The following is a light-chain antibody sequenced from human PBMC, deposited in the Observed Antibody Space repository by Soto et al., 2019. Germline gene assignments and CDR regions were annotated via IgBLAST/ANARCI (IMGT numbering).Light chain of an antibody. V-gene: IGKV3-15*01. CDR2: GAS. CDR3: QQYSDWPLT. Sequence: EKVMAQSPATLSVSPGERVTLSCRASQSVYSYLAWYQQKPGQAPRLLIYGASTRATGIPARFSGSGSGTEFTLTISSLQSEDLAVYYCQQYSDWPLTFGGGTKVEIK. CDR1: QSVYSY. J-gene: IGKJ4*02.